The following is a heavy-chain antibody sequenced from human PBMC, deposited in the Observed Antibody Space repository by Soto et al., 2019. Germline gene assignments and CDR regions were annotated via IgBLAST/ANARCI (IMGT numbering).Heavy chain of an antibody. CDR2: IYYSGST. CDR3: ARTVSYDFWSGPQGGWFDP. V-gene: IGHV4-39*01. J-gene: IGHJ5*02. CDR1: GGSISSSSYY. Sequence: PSETLSLTCTVSGGSISSSSYYWGWVRQPPGKGLEWIGSIYYSGSTYYNPSLKSRVTISVDTSKNQFSLKLSSVTAADTAVYYCARTVSYDFWSGPQGGWFDPWGQGTLVTVSS. D-gene: IGHD3-3*01.